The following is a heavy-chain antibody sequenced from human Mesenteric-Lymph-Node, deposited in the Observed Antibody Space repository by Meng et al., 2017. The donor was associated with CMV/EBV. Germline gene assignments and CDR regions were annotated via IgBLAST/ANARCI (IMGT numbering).Heavy chain of an antibody. CDR3: AREGQEYSSSFYGMDV. V-gene: IGHV4-39*07. D-gene: IGHD6-6*01. CDR1: GGSISSSSYY. CDR2: IYYSGST. Sequence: GSLRLSCTVSGGSISSSSYYWGWIRQPPGKGLEWIGSIYYSGSTYYNPSLKSRVTISVDTSKNQFSLKLSSVTAADTAVYYCAREGQEYSSSFYGMDVWGQGTTVTVSS. J-gene: IGHJ6*02.